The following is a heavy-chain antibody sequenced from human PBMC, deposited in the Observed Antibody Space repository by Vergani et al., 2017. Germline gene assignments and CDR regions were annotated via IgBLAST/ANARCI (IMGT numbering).Heavy chain of an antibody. CDR1: GGSISSSN. V-gene: IGHV3-23*01. CDR3: ASSTLGYCSSTSCSRGFFDL. J-gene: IGHJ2*01. Sequence: VQLQESGPGLVKPSGTLSLTCAVSGGSISSSNWWSWVRQAPGKGLAWVSAITAGGDTTYYADSVRGRFTISRDNSKNTMSLQMNSLRAEDTAVYYCASSTLGYCSSTSCSRGFFDLWGRGSLVTVST. D-gene: IGHD2-2*01. CDR2: ITAGGDTT.